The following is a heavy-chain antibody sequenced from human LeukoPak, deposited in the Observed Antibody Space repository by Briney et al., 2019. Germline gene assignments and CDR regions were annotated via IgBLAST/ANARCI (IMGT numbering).Heavy chain of an antibody. CDR2: ISSGGNDK. CDR1: GFPFSTYF. D-gene: IGHD2-15*01. J-gene: IGHJ2*01. Sequence: PGGSLRLSCAASGFPFSTYFMHWVRQAPGKGLEWVALISSGGNDKYYADSVKGRFTISRDNAKNTLYLHMDSLRAEDTAVYYCARDASPGYFDLWGRGTLVTVSS. CDR3: ARDASPGYFDL. V-gene: IGHV3-33*08.